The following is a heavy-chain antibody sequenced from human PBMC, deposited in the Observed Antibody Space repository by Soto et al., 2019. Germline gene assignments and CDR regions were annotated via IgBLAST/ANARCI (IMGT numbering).Heavy chain of an antibody. CDR3: ASSEWELPPCYYGMDV. J-gene: IGHJ6*02. CDR1: GGSISSSNW. V-gene: IGHV4-4*02. Sequence: QVQLQESGPGLVKPSGTLSLTCAVSGGSISSSNWWSWVRQPPGKGLEWIGEIYHSGSTNYNPSHNSRDTISVDKSKNQFSMKLSSVTAADTAVYYCASSEWELPPCYYGMDVWGQGTTVTVSS. D-gene: IGHD1-26*01. CDR2: IYHSGST.